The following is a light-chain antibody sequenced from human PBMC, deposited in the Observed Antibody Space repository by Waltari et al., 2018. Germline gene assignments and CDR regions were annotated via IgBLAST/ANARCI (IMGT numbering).Light chain of an antibody. J-gene: IGKJ4*01. Sequence: EIVLTQSPATLSLSSGDRATLSCRASQSVSSSFAWYQQRPGQAPRLLIYDASNRATGIPARFSGSGSGTDFTLTISSLEPEDFAVYYGQQRSSWPLTFGGGTKVEVK. CDR2: DAS. CDR1: QSVSSS. V-gene: IGKV3-11*01. CDR3: QQRSSWPLT.